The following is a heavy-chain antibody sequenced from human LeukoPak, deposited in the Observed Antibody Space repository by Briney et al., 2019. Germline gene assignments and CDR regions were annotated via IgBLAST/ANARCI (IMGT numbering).Heavy chain of an antibody. Sequence: PGGSLRLSCAASGFTFSNYDIHWVRQAPGKGLEWVAVISYDGSNKYYADSVKGRFTISRDNSKNTLYLQMNSLRAEDTAVYYCAIVRVVYSSGAGDSWGQGTLVTVSS. CDR3: AIVRVVYSSGAGDS. CDR2: ISYDGSNK. D-gene: IGHD5-18*01. CDR1: GFTFSNYD. J-gene: IGHJ4*02. V-gene: IGHV3-30*03.